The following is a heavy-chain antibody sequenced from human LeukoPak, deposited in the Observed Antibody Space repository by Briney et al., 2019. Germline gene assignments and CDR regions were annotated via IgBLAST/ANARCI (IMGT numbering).Heavy chain of an antibody. CDR3: ARPKTYYYEDTDLKVWVRGPLDY. D-gene: IGHD3-22*01. Sequence: SVKVSCTASGGTFSSYALSWVRQAPGQGLEWMGGIIPFFGTPNYAQRFQDRVTISADESTSTFYMELRSLRSEDTAVYYCARPKTYYYEDTDLKVWVRGPLDYWGQGTLVTVSS. CDR1: GGTFSSYA. CDR2: IIPFFGTP. J-gene: IGHJ4*02. V-gene: IGHV1-69*13.